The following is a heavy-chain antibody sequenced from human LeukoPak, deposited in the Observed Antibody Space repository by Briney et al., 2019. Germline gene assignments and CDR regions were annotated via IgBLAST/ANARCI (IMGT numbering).Heavy chain of an antibody. V-gene: IGHV3-30*18. CDR3: AKGSGGSGSFYNHFDC. CDR2: ISSDGSNK. Sequence: GGSLRLSCAASGLSFNSCGMHWVRQAPGKGLEWVAVISSDGSNKYYADSVKGRFTISRDNSKNTLSLQMNSLRTEDTAVFYCAKGSGGSGSFYNHFDCWGQGTLVTVSS. CDR1: GLSFNSCG. J-gene: IGHJ4*02. D-gene: IGHD3-10*01.